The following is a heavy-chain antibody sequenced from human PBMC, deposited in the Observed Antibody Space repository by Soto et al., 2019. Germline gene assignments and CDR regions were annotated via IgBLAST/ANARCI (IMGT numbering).Heavy chain of an antibody. Sequence: GESLKIDWKGSGYSFTSYWIAWVRQMPGKGLECMGIIYPGDSDTRYSPSFEGQVTISADKSINTAYLQWSSLKASDSAMYYCARPFDTSGWYDHWGQGILVTVSS. CDR2: IYPGDSDT. V-gene: IGHV5-51*01. D-gene: IGHD6-19*01. J-gene: IGHJ5*02. CDR1: GYSFTSYW. CDR3: ARPFDTSGWYDH.